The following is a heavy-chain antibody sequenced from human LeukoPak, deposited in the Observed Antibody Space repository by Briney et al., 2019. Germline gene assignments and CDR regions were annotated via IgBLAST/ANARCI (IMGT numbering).Heavy chain of an antibody. CDR2: INTDGTVT. V-gene: IGHV3-74*01. D-gene: IGHD6-19*01. Sequence: GGSLRLSCTASGFPFSSYGMQWVRQAPGKGLESVSRINTDGTVTTYADSVKGRFTVSRDNADNTMFLQMNSVRDEDTAVYYCATKQWLAPPPDSWGQGTPVTVSS. CDR1: GFPFSSYG. J-gene: IGHJ4*02. CDR3: ATKQWLAPPPDS.